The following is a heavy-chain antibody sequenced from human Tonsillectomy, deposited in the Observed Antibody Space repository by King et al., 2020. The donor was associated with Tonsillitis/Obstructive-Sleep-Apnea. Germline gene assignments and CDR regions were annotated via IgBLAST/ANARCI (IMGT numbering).Heavy chain of an antibody. Sequence: QLVQSGGGLVQPGGSLRLSCAASGFTFSSYSMNWVRQAPGKGLEWGSYISSSSSTIYSADSVKGRFTISRDNAKNSLYLQMNSLRDEDTAVYYCARAAYGDYSPLDYWGQGTLVTVSS. J-gene: IGHJ4*02. V-gene: IGHV3-48*02. CDR2: ISSSSSTI. CDR3: ARAAYGDYSPLDY. CDR1: GFTFSSYS. D-gene: IGHD4-17*01.